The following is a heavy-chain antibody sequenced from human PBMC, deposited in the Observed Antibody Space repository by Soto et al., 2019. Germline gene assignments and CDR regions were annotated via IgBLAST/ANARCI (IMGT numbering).Heavy chain of an antibody. V-gene: IGHV1-18*04. CDR1: GHTFTSYG. D-gene: IGHD2-2*01. CDR2: ISAYNGNT. Sequence: ASVKVSFKASGHTFTSYGISWLRQAPGQGLEWMGWISAYNGNTNYAQKLQGRVTMTTDTSTSTAYMELRSLRSDDTAVYYCARDGRIVVVPAGRDYYYYGMDVWGQGTTVTVSS. J-gene: IGHJ6*02. CDR3: ARDGRIVVVPAGRDYYYYGMDV.